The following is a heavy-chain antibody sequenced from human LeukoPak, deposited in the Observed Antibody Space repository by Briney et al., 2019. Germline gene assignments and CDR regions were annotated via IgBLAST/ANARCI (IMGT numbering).Heavy chain of an antibody. J-gene: IGHJ6*03. V-gene: IGHV4-59*01. CDR2: IYYSGST. CDR3: ARAQTYSSGWNYYYYYYMDV. CDR1: GGSISSYY. Sequence: SETLSLTCTVSGGSISSYYWSWIRQPPGKGLEWIGYIYYSGSTNYNPSLKSRVTISVDTSKNQFSLKLSSVTAADTAVYYCARAQTYSSGWNYYYYYYMDVWGKGTTVTISS. D-gene: IGHD6-19*01.